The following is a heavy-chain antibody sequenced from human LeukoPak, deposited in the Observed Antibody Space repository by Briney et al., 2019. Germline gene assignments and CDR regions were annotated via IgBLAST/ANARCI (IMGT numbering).Heavy chain of an antibody. CDR3: ARVGVRSPAPYYYYYMDV. D-gene: IGHD2-21*01. J-gene: IGHJ6*03. Sequence: VASVKVSCKASGGTLSSYAISWVLQAPGQGLEWMGGIIPIFGTANYAQKFQGRVTITTDESTSTAYMELSSLRSEDTAVYYCARVGVRSPAPYYYYYMDVWGKGTTVTVSS. V-gene: IGHV1-69*05. CDR2: IIPIFGTA. CDR1: GGTLSSYA.